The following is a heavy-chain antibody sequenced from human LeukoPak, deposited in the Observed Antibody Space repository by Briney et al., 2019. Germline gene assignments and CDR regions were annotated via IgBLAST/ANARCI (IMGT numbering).Heavy chain of an antibody. D-gene: IGHD2-15*01. CDR1: GGSFSGYY. CDR3: AGGRFRGGGSYYYYYGTDV. V-gene: IGHV4-34*01. J-gene: IGHJ6*02. Sequence: PSETLSLTCAVYGGSFSGYYWSWIRQPPGKGLEWIGEINHSGSTNYNPSLKSRVTISVDTSKNQFSLKLSSVTAADTAVYYCAGGRFRGGGSYYYYYGTDVWGQGTTVTVSS. CDR2: INHSGST.